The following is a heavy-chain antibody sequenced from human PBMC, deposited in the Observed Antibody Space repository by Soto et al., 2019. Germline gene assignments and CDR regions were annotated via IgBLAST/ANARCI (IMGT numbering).Heavy chain of an antibody. V-gene: IGHV3-7*01. J-gene: IGHJ4*02. CDR2: INGDGSEK. CDR1: GFTFGYYW. Sequence: EVQLEESGGTLVQPGGSLRLSCGASGFTFGYYWMAWVRQAPGKGLERVAIINGDGSEKYYVDSVRGRFTIARDNPQNSLYLQMTILTFDDAALYYCARSGVSFGLDFWCQGTLLTVSS. CDR3: ARSGVSFGLDF. D-gene: IGHD3-3*01.